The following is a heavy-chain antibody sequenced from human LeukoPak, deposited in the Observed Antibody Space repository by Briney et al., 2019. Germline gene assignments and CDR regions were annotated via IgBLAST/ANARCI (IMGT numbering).Heavy chain of an antibody. Sequence: PGGSLRLSCAASGFTFSRYGMHWVRQAPGKGLEWVAVIWYDGSNKYYADSMKGRFTISRDDSKNTLYLQMNSLRAEDTAVYYCARDPSIAGYYFDYWGQGTLVTVSS. J-gene: IGHJ4*02. D-gene: IGHD6-6*01. CDR3: ARDPSIAGYYFDY. CDR2: IWYDGSNK. V-gene: IGHV3-33*01. CDR1: GFTFSRYG.